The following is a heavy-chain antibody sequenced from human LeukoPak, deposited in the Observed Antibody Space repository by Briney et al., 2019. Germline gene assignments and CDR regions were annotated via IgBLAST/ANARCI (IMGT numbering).Heavy chain of an antibody. J-gene: IGHJ6*02. CDR3: ARAKGVPAAGYGIDV. CDR1: GGSISSSTYY. Sequence: SETLSLTCTVSGGSISSSTYYWGWIRQPPGKGLEWIGSIYNSGSTNYNSSLKSRVTMSVDMSRNQFSLKLSSVTAADTAVYYCARAKGVPAAGYGIDVWGQGTTVTVSS. V-gene: IGHV4-39*01. D-gene: IGHD2-2*01. CDR2: IYNSGST.